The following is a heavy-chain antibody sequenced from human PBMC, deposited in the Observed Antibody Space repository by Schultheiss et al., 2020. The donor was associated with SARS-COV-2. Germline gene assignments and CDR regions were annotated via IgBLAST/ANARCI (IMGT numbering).Heavy chain of an antibody. Sequence: SETLSLTCAVSGGSISSGGYSWSWIRQPPGKGLEWIGYIYHSGSTYYNPSLKSRVTISVDRSKNKFSLKLSSVTAADTAVYYCARGHIVLMYWYYYYYGMDVWGQGTTVTVSS. CDR3: ARGHIVLMYWYYYYYGMDV. CDR1: GGSISSGGYS. J-gene: IGHJ6*02. D-gene: IGHD2-8*01. V-gene: IGHV4-30-2*01. CDR2: IYHSGST.